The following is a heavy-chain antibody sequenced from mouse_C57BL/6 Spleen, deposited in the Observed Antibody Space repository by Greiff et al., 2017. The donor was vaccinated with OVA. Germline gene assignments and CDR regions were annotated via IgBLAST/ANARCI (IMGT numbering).Heavy chain of an antibody. D-gene: IGHD1-1*01. CDR3: AADYGSSYWYFDV. V-gene: IGHV1-39*01. Sequence: EVKLMESGPELVKPGASVKISCKASGYSFTDYNMNWVKQSNGTSLEWIGVINPNYGTTSYNQKFKGKATLTVDQSSSTAYMQLNSLTSEDSAVYYCAADYGSSYWYFDVWGTGTTVTVSA. CDR1: GYSFTDYN. CDR2: INPNYGTT. J-gene: IGHJ1*03.